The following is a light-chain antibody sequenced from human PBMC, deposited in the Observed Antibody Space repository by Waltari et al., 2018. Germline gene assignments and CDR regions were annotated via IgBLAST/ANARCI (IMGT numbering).Light chain of an antibody. Sequence: QSALTQPPSVSGSPGQSVTISCTGTSSDVGSYKSVSWYQQSPDTAPKLIIYEVNNRPSGVPDRFSGSKSGNTASLTISGLQAEDEADYYCSSYTTTSTVVFGGGTKLTVL. CDR3: SSYTTTSTVV. CDR2: EVN. CDR1: SSDVGSYKS. V-gene: IGLV2-18*02. J-gene: IGLJ2*01.